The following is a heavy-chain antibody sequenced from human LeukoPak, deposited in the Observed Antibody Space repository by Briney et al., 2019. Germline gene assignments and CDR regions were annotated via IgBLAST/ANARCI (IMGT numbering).Heavy chain of an antibody. CDR2: IRSKANSYAT. CDR3: TRHAASSSVVTKGLVDY. Sequence: GGSLRLSCAASGFTFSGSAMHWVRQASGKGLEWVGRIRSKANSYATAYAASVKGRFTISRDDSKNTAYLQMNSLKTEDTAVYYCTRHAASSSVVTKGLVDYWGQGTLVTVSS. V-gene: IGHV3-73*01. D-gene: IGHD4-23*01. CDR1: GFTFSGSA. J-gene: IGHJ4*02.